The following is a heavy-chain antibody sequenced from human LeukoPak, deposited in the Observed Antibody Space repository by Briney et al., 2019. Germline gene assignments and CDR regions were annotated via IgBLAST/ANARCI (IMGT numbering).Heavy chain of an antibody. Sequence: RASVKVSCKASGYTFTSYDINWVRQATGQGLEWMGWMNPNSGNTGYAQKFQGRVTMTRNTSISTAYMELSSLRSEDTAVYYCARSGYDSSGYLYYYYYGMDVWGQGTTVTVSS. V-gene: IGHV1-8*01. D-gene: IGHD3-22*01. CDR2: MNPNSGNT. CDR3: ARSGYDSSGYLYYYYYGMDV. J-gene: IGHJ6*02. CDR1: GYTFTSYD.